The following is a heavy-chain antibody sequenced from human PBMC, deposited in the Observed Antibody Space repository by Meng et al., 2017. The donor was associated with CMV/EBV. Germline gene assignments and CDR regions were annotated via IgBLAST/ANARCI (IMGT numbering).Heavy chain of an antibody. CDR1: GFTFSSYS. V-gene: IGHV3-21*01. Sequence: GGSLRLSCAASGFTFSSYSMNWVRQASGKGLEWVSSISSSSSYIYYADSVKGRFTISRDNAKNSLYLQMNSLRAEDTAVYYCARVKFTLRYFDYWGQGTLVTVSS. D-gene: IGHD3-16*01. CDR2: ISSSSSYI. J-gene: IGHJ4*02. CDR3: ARVKFTLRYFDY.